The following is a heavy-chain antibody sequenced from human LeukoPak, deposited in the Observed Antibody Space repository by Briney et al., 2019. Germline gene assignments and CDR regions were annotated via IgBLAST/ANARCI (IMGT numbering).Heavy chain of an antibody. Sequence: ATVKISCKASGYTFTDYYMHWVQQAPGKGLEWMGRVDPEDGETIYAQKFQGRVTMTEDTSTDTAYMELSSLRSEDTAVYYCATRLPKIAVAGLDAFDIWGQGTMVTVSS. V-gene: IGHV1-69-2*01. J-gene: IGHJ3*02. CDR2: VDPEDGET. CDR1: GYTFTDYY. CDR3: ATRLPKIAVAGLDAFDI. D-gene: IGHD6-19*01.